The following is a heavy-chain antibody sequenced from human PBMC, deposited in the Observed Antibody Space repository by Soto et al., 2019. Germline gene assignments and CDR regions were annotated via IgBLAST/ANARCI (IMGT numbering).Heavy chain of an antibody. D-gene: IGHD2-21*02. CDR1: GYSISSGYY. Sequence: PSETLSLTCAVSGYSISSGYYWGWIRQPPGKGLEWIGSIYHSGNTYYNPSLKSRVTISGDTSKNQFSLKLSSVTAADTAVYYCARDRGTYCGGDCFSGWAFDIWGQGTMVTVSS. CDR3: ARDRGTYCGGDCFSGWAFDI. CDR2: IYHSGNT. J-gene: IGHJ3*02. V-gene: IGHV4-38-2*02.